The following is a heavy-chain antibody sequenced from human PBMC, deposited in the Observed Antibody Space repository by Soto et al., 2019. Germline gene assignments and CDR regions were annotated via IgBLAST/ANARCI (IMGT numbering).Heavy chain of an antibody. CDR2: INHSGST. V-gene: IGHV4-34*01. CDR1: GGSFSGYY. Sequence: SETLSLTCAVYGGSFSGYYWSWIRQPPGKGLEWIGEINHSGSTNYNPSLKSRVTISVDTSKNQFSLKLSSVTAADTAVYYCARGRRQLVRRWFDPWGQGTLVTVS. CDR3: ARGRRQLVRRWFDP. J-gene: IGHJ5*02. D-gene: IGHD6-13*01.